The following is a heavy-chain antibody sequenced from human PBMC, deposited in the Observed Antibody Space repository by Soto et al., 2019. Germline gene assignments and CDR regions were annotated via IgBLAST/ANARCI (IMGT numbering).Heavy chain of an antibody. CDR3: ARVAATGEFDY. D-gene: IGHD1-1*01. J-gene: IGHJ4*02. V-gene: IGHV4-59*01. CDR2: IYYSGST. CDR1: GGSISSYY. Sequence: SETLSLTCTVSGGSISSYYWSWIRQPPGKGLEWIGYIYYSGSTNYNPSLKSRVTISVDTSKNQFSLKLSSVTAADTAVYYCARVAATGEFDYWGQGTLVTVSS.